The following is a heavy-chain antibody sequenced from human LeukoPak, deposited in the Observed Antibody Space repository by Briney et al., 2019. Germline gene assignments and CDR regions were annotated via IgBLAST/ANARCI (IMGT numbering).Heavy chain of an antibody. Sequence: SETLSLTCTVSGGSISSSSYYWGWIRQPPGKGLEWIGSIYYSGSTYHNLSLKSRVTISVDTSKNQFSLKLSSVTAADTAVYYCARDHYYDSSGYYYTPFDYWGQGTLVTVSS. CDR2: IYYSGST. V-gene: IGHV4-39*07. J-gene: IGHJ4*02. CDR1: GGSISSSSYY. CDR3: ARDHYYDSSGYYYTPFDY. D-gene: IGHD3-22*01.